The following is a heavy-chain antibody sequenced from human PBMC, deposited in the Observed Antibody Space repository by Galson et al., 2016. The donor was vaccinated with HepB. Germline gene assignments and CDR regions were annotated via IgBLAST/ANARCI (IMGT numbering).Heavy chain of an antibody. V-gene: IGHV3-33*01. Sequence: SLRLSCAASGFTFSSYGIHWVRQAPGKGLEWVAIIWYDGNNKYYADSVKGRFTISRDNSKNTLYLQMNSLRAEDTAVYYFAREGPDIAVAAFDYWGQGTLVTVSS. CDR2: IWYDGNNK. D-gene: IGHD6-19*01. CDR1: GFTFSSYG. J-gene: IGHJ4*02. CDR3: AREGPDIAVAAFDY.